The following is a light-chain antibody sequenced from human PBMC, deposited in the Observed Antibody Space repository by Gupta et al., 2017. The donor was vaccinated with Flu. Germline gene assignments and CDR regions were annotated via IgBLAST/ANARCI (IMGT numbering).Light chain of an antibody. V-gene: IGLV1-47*01. J-gene: IGLJ2*01. CDR3: AAWDDSLSGYVV. CDR2: IDN. Sequence: SNIGSNYICCYQQLPGTAPNLLISIDNQPPSGVPDRFSCSKSGSSASLAISGLRPEDGADYYCAAWDDSLSGYVVFGGGTTLTVL. CDR1: SNIGSNY.